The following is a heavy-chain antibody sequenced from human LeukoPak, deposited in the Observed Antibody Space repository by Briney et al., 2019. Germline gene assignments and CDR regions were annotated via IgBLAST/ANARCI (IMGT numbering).Heavy chain of an antibody. CDR3: ARDQAYYDFWSSYKY. V-gene: IGHV3-48*02. CDR2: ISSTGNTI. D-gene: IGHD3-3*01. J-gene: IGHJ4*02. CDR1: GFTFSTYS. Sequence: PGGSLRLSCAASGFTFSTYSMDWVRQAPGKGLEWVSYISSTGNTIYYADSVKGRFTISRDNAKNSLYLQMNSLRDEDTAVYYCARDQAYYDFWSSYKYWGQGTLVTVSS.